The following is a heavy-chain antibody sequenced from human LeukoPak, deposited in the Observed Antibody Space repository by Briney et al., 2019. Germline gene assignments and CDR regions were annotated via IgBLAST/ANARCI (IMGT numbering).Heavy chain of an antibody. J-gene: IGHJ4*02. CDR1: GFTFSNYW. CDR3: ASGRLGYGYAYFDY. CDR2: INIDGSST. D-gene: IGHD5-18*01. V-gene: IGHV3-74*01. Sequence: PGGSLRLSCAASGFTFSNYWMHRVRQAPGKGLVWVSRINIDGSSTSYADSVKGRITISRDNAKNTLYLQMSSLRAEDTAAYYCASGRLGYGYAYFDYWGQGTLVTVSS.